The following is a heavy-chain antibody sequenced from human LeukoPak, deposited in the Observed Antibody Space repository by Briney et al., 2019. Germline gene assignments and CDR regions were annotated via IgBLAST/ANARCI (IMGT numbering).Heavy chain of an antibody. V-gene: IGHV3-53*01. D-gene: IGHD3-16*01. CDR1: GFTVSNNY. CDR3: AAQGVFSHGGY. J-gene: IGHJ4*02. Sequence: GGSLRLSCAASGFTVSNNYMSWVRRAPGKGLEWVSVIYSGGSTYYTDSVKGRFTISRDNSKNTLYLQMNSLRAEDTAVYYCAAQGVFSHGGYWGQGTLVTVSS. CDR2: IYSGGST.